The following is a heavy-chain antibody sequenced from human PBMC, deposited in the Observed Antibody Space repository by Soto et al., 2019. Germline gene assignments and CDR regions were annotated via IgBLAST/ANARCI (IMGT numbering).Heavy chain of an antibody. CDR1: GYTFTGYY. Sequence: ASVKVSCKASGYTFTGYYMHWVRQAPGQGLEWMGWINPNSGGTNYAQKFQGWVTMTRDTSISTAYMELSRLRSDDTAVYYCARGIAAAASTPYYYYYYGMAVWGQGTTVTVSS. V-gene: IGHV1-2*04. D-gene: IGHD6-13*01. CDR3: ARGIAAAASTPYYYYYYGMAV. J-gene: IGHJ6*02. CDR2: INPNSGGT.